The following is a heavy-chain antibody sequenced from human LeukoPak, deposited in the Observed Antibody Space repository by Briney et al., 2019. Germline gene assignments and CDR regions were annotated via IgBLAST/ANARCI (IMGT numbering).Heavy chain of an antibody. CDR1: GYTLTGYY. J-gene: IGHJ5*02. D-gene: IGHD4-23*01. Sequence: ASVKVSCKASGYTLTGYYIHWVRQAPRQRLERMGRFNPVSGDTKDALKFQDRVTMNRDTSISTAYMDLSRLTSDDTAVYYCARGTASGNSNWFDAWGQGTLVTVSS. CDR3: ARGTASGNSNWFDA. CDR2: FNPVSGDT. V-gene: IGHV1-2*02.